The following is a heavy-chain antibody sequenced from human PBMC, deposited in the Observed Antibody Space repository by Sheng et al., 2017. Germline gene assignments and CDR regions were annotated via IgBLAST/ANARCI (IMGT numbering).Heavy chain of an antibody. J-gene: IGHJ6*02. V-gene: IGHV4-4*07. Sequence: QVQLQESGPGLVKPSETLSLTCTVSGGSISSYYWSWIRQPAGKGLEWIGRIYTSGSTNYNPSLKSRVTMSVDTSKNQFSLKLSSVTAADTAVYYCARLGVGGSYWTDNYYYYGMDVWGQGTTVTVSS. CDR3: ARLGVGGSYWTDNYYYYGMDV. CDR1: GGSISSYY. D-gene: IGHD1-26*01. CDR2: IYTSGST.